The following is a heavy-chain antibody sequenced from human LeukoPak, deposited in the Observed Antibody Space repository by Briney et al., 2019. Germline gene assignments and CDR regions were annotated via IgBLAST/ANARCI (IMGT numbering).Heavy chain of an antibody. CDR2: IKQDGSEK. CDR3: ATGAQQLGY. D-gene: IGHD6-13*01. Sequence: GGSLRLSCVASGFTFSGYWMSWVRQAPGKGLEWVANIKQDGSEKYYVDSVKGRFTISRDNAKNSLCLQMNSLRAEDTGMYYCATGAQQLGYWGQGTLVTVSS. V-gene: IGHV3-7*03. J-gene: IGHJ4*02. CDR1: GFTFSGYW.